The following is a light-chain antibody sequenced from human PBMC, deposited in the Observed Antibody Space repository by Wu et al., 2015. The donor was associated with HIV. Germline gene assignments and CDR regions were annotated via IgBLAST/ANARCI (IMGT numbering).Light chain of an antibody. V-gene: IGKV1-5*03. CDR2: KAS. CDR1: QSISSW. J-gene: IGKJ1*01. Sequence: DIQMTQSPSTLSASVGDRVTITCRASQSISSWLAWYQQKPGKAPKLLIYKASSLESGVPSRFSGSGSGTEFTLTISSLQPDDFATYYCQQYNRFFTWTFGQGTKVEFK. CDR3: QQYNRFFTWT.